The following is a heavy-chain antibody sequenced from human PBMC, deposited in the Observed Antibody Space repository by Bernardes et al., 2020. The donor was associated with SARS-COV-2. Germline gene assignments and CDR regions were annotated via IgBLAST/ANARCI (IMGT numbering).Heavy chain of an antibody. V-gene: IGHV3-30*03. D-gene: IGHD1-26*01. J-gene: IGHJ4*02. CDR3: ARDHSGSYFGYFDY. Sequence: SLILSCAASGFTFSSYGMHWVRQAPGQGLEWVAVISYDGSNKYYADSVKGRFTISRDNSKNTLYLQMNSLRAEDTAVYYCARDHSGSYFGYFDYWGQGTLVTVSS. CDR1: GFTFSSYG. CDR2: ISYDGSNK.